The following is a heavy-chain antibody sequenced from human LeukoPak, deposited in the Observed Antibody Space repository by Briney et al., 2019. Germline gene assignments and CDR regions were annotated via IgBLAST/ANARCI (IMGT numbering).Heavy chain of an antibody. CDR3: VRSRITLVRGPDVINYFFDY. D-gene: IGHD3-10*01. V-gene: IGHV3-23*01. CDR2: ISTSSGRT. J-gene: IGHJ4*02. Sequence: GGSLRLSCAASGFTFSSHVISWVRQTPGKGLEWVSAISTSSGRTYYADSVKGRFSISRDNSKNTLSLQMNSLRAEDTAVYYCVRSRITLVRGPDVINYFFDYWGQGTLVTVSS. CDR1: GFTFSSHV.